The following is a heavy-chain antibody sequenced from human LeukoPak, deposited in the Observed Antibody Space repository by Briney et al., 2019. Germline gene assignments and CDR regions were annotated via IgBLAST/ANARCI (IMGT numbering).Heavy chain of an antibody. CDR2: ISYDGNKK. CDR3: ARDRMSPTYRNYYVMDV. D-gene: IGHD2-8*01. J-gene: IGHJ6*02. V-gene: IGHV3-30-3*01. CDR1: GFTFSSYA. Sequence: QPGRSLRLSCAASGFTFSSYAMHWVRQAPGKGLEWVAVISYDGNKKYYADSVKGRFTISRDNSKNTLSLQMNSLRAEDTAVYYCARDRMSPTYRNYYVMDVWGQGTTVTVSS.